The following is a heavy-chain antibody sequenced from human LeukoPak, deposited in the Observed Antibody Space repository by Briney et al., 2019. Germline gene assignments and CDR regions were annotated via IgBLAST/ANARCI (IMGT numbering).Heavy chain of an antibody. CDR3: ARDYFYTFDY. Sequence: PGGSLRLSCAASGFSFSTYWMAWVRQAPGKGLEWVATIDGDGSAKDYVDSVKGRFTISRENGKNSLFLQMDSLTAEDTAVYYCARDYFYTFDYWGQGTLVTVSS. CDR1: GFSFSTYW. V-gene: IGHV3-7*04. CDR2: IDGDGSAK. D-gene: IGHD2/OR15-2a*01. J-gene: IGHJ4*02.